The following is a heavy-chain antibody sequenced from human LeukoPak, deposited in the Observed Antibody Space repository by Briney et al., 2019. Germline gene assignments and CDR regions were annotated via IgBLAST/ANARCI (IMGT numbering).Heavy chain of an antibody. CDR1: GGAFSRSG. V-gene: IGHV1-69*01. CDR2: IIPIFGTS. Sequence: GASVKVSCKASGGAFSRSGISWVRQAPGQGLEWMGGIIPIFGTSNYAQKFQGRVTITVDESTSTAYMELTSLRFEDTAIYYCARDAAIFDSSGYYYLWWGQGTLVTVSS. CDR3: ARDAAIFDSSGYYYLW. D-gene: IGHD3-22*01. J-gene: IGHJ4*02.